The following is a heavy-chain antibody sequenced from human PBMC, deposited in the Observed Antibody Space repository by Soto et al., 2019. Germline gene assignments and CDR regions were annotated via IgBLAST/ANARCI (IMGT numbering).Heavy chain of an antibody. Sequence: SETLSLTCTVSGGSVRDGSYYWAWLRQPPGKGLEWIWHIYHSGSTIYNPSLKRRVTISIDTSKSQFSLNLNSMTAADTAVYYCAGYNWNYYFDPWGQGTLVTVSS. V-gene: IGHV4-61*01. CDR2: IYHSGST. D-gene: IGHD1-7*01. CDR3: AGYNWNYYFDP. J-gene: IGHJ5*02. CDR1: GGSVRDGSYY.